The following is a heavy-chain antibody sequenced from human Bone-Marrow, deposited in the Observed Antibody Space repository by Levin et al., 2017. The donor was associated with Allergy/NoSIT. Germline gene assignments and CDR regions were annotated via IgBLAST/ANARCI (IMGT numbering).Heavy chain of an antibody. D-gene: IGHD5-18*01. V-gene: IGHV3-53*01. Sequence: GESLKISCAASGFAVSANYMSWVRQAPAMGLEWVALIYTSGSTYYADSVKGRFTISRDNSKNTLYLQMSRLRAGDTAVYFCARVLGGGYTYGLDSWGQGTLVTVSS. J-gene: IGHJ4*02. CDR3: ARVLGGGYTYGLDS. CDR2: IYTSGST. CDR1: GFAVSANY.